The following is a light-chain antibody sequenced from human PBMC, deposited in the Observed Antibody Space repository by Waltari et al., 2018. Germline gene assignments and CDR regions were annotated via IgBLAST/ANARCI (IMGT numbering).Light chain of an antibody. Sequence: EIVMTQSPATLSVSPWERATLSCRASQSVSSNLAWYQHKPGQAPRLLIYGASTRATGIPARFSGSGSGTEFTLTISSLQSEDFAVYYCQQYNNWWTFGQGTKVEIK. J-gene: IGKJ1*01. CDR2: GAS. CDR3: QQYNNWWT. CDR1: QSVSSN. V-gene: IGKV3-15*01.